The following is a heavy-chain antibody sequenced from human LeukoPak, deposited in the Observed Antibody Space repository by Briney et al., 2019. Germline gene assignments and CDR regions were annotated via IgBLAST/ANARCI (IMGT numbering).Heavy chain of an antibody. CDR3: ARGRDGYNLPEAFDI. V-gene: IGHV1-69*05. D-gene: IGHD5-24*01. Sequence: SVKVSCKASGGTFSSYAISWVRQAPGQGLEWMGGIIPIFGTANYAQKFQGRVTITTDESTSTAYMELSSLRSEDTAVYYCARGRDGYNLPEAFDIWGQGTMVTVSS. CDR2: IIPIFGTA. CDR1: GGTFSSYA. J-gene: IGHJ3*02.